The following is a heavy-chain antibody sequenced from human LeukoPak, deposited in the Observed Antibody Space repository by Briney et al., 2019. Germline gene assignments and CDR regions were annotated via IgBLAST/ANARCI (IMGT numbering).Heavy chain of an antibody. V-gene: IGHV4-39*07. D-gene: IGHD6-19*01. Sequence: SETLSLTCTVSGGSISSSSHHWAWIRQSPGKGLEWIGSMYYSGSPYYNPSLKSRVTMSEDTSKNQLSLKLSSVTAADTAVYYCATRDINSSGWKISDYGMDVWGQGTTVTVSS. J-gene: IGHJ6*02. CDR3: ATRDINSSGWKISDYGMDV. CDR2: MYYSGSP. CDR1: GGSISSSSHH.